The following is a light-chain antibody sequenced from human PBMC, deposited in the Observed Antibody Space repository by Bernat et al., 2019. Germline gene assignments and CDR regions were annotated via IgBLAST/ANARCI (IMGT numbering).Light chain of an antibody. V-gene: IGLV1-51*01. CDR1: SSNIGSNY. J-gene: IGLJ3*02. CDR3: ATWDSSLSVGV. Sequence: QSVLTQPPSVSAAPGQKVTISCSGSSSNIGSNYVSWYQQVPGTAPKLLIYDNGQRPSGIPDRISGSKSGTSATLAITGLQTGDEADYYCATWDSSLSVGVFGGGTKLTVL. CDR2: DNG.